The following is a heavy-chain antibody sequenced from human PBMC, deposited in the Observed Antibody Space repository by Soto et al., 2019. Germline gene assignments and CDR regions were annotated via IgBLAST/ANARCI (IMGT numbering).Heavy chain of an antibody. J-gene: IGHJ4*02. CDR1: GGTFSSYA. CDR2: IIPIFGTA. Sequence: SVKVSCKASGGTFSSYAISWVRQAPGQGLEWMGGIIPIFGTANYAQRFQGRVTITADESTSTAYMELSSLRSEDTAVYYCARSVVGATGFDYWGQGTLVTVSS. D-gene: IGHD1-26*01. V-gene: IGHV1-69*13. CDR3: ARSVVGATGFDY.